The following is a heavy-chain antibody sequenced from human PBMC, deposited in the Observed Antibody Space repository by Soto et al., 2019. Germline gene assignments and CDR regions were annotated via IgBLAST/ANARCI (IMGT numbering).Heavy chain of an antibody. D-gene: IGHD4-17*01. Sequence: EVQLVESGGGLVKPGGSLRLSCAASGFAFSGFTMNWVRQAPGKGLEWVSSIRSSSGSIFYADSLKGRFTISRDNAKNSLYLQMNSLTVEDTAVYYCAREYYGGSSDYWGQGTLVTVSS. CDR1: GFAFSGFT. V-gene: IGHV3-21*02. CDR3: AREYYGGSSDY. CDR2: IRSSSGSI. J-gene: IGHJ4*02.